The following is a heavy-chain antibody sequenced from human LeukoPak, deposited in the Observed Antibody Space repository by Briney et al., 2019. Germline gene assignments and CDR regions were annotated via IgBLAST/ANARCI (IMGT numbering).Heavy chain of an antibody. D-gene: IGHD3-22*01. Sequence: GGSLRLSCAASGFTFTSYGMHWVRQAPGKGLEWVAVIWYDEIDKYYADSVKGRFTISRDNAKNALYLQMNSLRAEDTAVYYCARLPEYYDTSGYFYWGQGTLVTVSS. V-gene: IGHV3-33*01. CDR2: IWYDEIDK. J-gene: IGHJ4*02. CDR1: GFTFTSYG. CDR3: ARLPEYYDTSGYFY.